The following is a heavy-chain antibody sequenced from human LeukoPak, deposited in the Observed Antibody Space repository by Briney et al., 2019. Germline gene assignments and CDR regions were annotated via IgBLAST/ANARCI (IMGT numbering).Heavy chain of an antibody. CDR1: GYTFTGYY. Sequence: ASVKVSCKASGYTFTGYYTHWVRQAPGQGLEWMGWINPNSGGTNYAQKFQGRVTMTRDTSISTAYMELSRLRSDDTAVYYCALTPYYYDSSGYYFDYWGQGTLVTVSS. V-gene: IGHV1-2*02. CDR3: ALTPYYYDSSGYYFDY. D-gene: IGHD3-22*01. J-gene: IGHJ4*02. CDR2: INPNSGGT.